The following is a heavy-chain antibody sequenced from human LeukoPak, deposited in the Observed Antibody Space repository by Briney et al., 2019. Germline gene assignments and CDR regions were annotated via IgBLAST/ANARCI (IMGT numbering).Heavy chain of an antibody. CDR3: ARGPALNYYDSSGYYYYFDY. CDR2: IKQDGSEN. D-gene: IGHD3-22*01. V-gene: IGHV3-7*01. CDR1: GFTFSSHW. Sequence: GGSLRLSCAASGFTFSSHWMSWVRQAPGKGLEWVANIKQDGSENYYVDSVKGRFTTSKDNAKNSLYLPMNSLRAEDTAVYYCARGPALNYYDSSGYYYYFDYWGQGTLVTVSS. J-gene: IGHJ4*02.